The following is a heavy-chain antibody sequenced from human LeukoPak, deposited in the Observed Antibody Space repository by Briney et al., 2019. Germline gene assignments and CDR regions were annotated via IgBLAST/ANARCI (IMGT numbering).Heavy chain of an antibody. J-gene: IGHJ3*01. V-gene: IGHV1-46*01. D-gene: IGHD2-2*01. CDR1: GYTFTTYY. CDR3: ARGASSSSFSDAFDV. Sequence: ASVKVSCKASGYTFTTYYIHWVRQAPGQGLEWMGIINPTGGTTTYSQNFQGRVTMTRDTSTTTVYMELSSLRSEDTAVYYCARGASSSSFSDAFDVWGQGTMVTVSA. CDR2: INPTGGTT.